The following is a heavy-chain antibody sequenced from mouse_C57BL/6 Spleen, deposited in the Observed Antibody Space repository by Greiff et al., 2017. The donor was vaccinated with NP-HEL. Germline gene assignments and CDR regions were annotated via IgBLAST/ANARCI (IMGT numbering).Heavy chain of an antibody. CDR2: INPNNGGT. D-gene: IGHD2-4*01. J-gene: IGHJ2*01. V-gene: IGHV1-26*01. CDR3: ARDDYDEGGFDY. CDR1: GYTFTDYY. Sequence: EVKVVESGPELVKPGASVKISCKASGYTFTDYYMNWVKQSHGKSLEWIGDINPNNGGTSYNQKFKGKATLTVDKSSSTAYMELRSLTSEDSAVYYCARDDYDEGGFDYWGQGTTLTVSS.